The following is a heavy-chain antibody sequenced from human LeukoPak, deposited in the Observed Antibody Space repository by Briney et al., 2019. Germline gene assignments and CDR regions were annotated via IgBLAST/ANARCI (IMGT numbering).Heavy chain of an antibody. CDR2: INDDGRDT. CDR3: VRGGPSTWS. J-gene: IGHJ5*02. V-gene: IGHV3-74*01. Sequence: TGGSLRLSCAASGFTFKLYWMHWGRQVAGKRPVWVSRINDDGRDTIYADSGRGRFTISRDEAKNTVYLQMNNLRAEDTAVYYCVRGGPSTWSWGQGTLVTVSS. CDR1: GFTFKLYW. D-gene: IGHD2-15*01.